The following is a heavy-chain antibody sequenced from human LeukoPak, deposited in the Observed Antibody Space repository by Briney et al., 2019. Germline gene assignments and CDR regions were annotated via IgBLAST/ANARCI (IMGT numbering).Heavy chain of an antibody. CDR2: IYPGDYDT. J-gene: IGHJ3*02. CDR1: GYSFTSYW. CDR3: ASRGDGYNCAFDI. Sequence: GESLKIPCKGSGYSFTSYWIGWVRQMPGKGLEWMGIIYPGDYDTRYSPSFQGQVTISADKSISTAYLQWSSLKASDTAMYYCASRGDGYNCAFDIWGQGTMVTVSS. V-gene: IGHV5-51*01. D-gene: IGHD5-24*01.